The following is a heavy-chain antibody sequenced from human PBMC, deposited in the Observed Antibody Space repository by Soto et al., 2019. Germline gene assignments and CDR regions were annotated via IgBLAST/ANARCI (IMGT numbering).Heavy chain of an antibody. J-gene: IGHJ4*02. V-gene: IGHV3-21*01. Sequence: GGSLRLSCAASGFTFSSYSMNWVHQAPGKGLEWVSSISSSSSYIYYADSVKGRFTISRDNAKNSLYLQMNSLRAEDTAVYYCARTDWGSGGYDYWGQGTLVTVSS. D-gene: IGHD7-27*01. CDR3: ARTDWGSGGYDY. CDR1: GFTFSSYS. CDR2: ISSSSSYI.